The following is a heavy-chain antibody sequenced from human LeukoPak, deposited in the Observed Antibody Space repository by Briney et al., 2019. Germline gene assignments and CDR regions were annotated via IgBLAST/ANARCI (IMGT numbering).Heavy chain of an antibody. Sequence: PGGSLRLSCAASGFTFSSYAMSWVRQAPGKGLEWVSVTYSAGNTYYADSVKGRFTISRDNSKNTLYLQMNSLRAEDTAVYYCARTIVGSTYDAFDIWGQGTLVTVSS. CDR1: GFTFSSYA. J-gene: IGHJ3*02. CDR2: TYSAGNT. CDR3: ARTIVGSTYDAFDI. V-gene: IGHV3-53*01. D-gene: IGHD1-26*01.